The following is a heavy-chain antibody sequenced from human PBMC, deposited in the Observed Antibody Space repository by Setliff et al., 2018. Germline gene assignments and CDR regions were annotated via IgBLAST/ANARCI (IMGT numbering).Heavy chain of an antibody. CDR1: GASITSGGFY. CDR2: INHSGIT. Sequence: KPSETLSLTCSVSGASITSGGFYWSWIRQPPGKGLEWIGEINHSGITNYNPSLKSRVTMSRDTSSNQFSLKLFSVTAADTAVYYCAHSTTFDLHHDYWGQGALVTVSS. CDR3: AHSTTFDLHHDY. D-gene: IGHD3-9*01. V-gene: IGHV4-39*01. J-gene: IGHJ4*02.